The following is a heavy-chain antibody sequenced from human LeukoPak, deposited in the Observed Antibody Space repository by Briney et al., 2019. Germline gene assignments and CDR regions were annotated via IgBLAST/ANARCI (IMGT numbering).Heavy chain of an antibody. Sequence: PGGSLRPSCAASGFTFSSYRMNWVRQAPGKGLGWVSYISSSSSTIYYADSVKGRFTISRDNAKNSLYLQMNSLRAEDTAVYYCARDYCTNGVCFFDYWGQGTLVTVSS. CDR1: GFTFSSYR. CDR3: ARDYCTNGVCFFDY. CDR2: ISSSSSTI. D-gene: IGHD2-8*01. V-gene: IGHV3-48*04. J-gene: IGHJ4*02.